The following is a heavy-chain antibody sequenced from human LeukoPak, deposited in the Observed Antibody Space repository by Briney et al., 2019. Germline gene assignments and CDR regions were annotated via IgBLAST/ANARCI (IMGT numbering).Heavy chain of an antibody. CDR3: AKDRPGAYDYVWGSYWDY. J-gene: IGHJ4*02. D-gene: IGHD3-16*01. V-gene: IGHV3-23*01. Sequence: PGGSLRLSCAASGFTFSSYAMSWVRQAPGKGLEWVSAISGSGGSTYYADSVKGRFTISRDNSKNTLYLQMNSLRAEDTAVYYCAKDRPGAYDYVWGSYWDYWGQGTLVTVSS. CDR1: GFTFSSYA. CDR2: ISGSGGST.